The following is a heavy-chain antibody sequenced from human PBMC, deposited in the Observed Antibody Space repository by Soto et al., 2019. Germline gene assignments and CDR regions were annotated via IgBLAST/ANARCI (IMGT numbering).Heavy chain of an antibody. CDR2: ISGSGANT. V-gene: IGHV3-23*01. D-gene: IGHD3-10*01. Sequence: PGGSLRLSCEAAGFSFSSYAMSWVRQAPGKGLEWVSSISGSGANTKYADSVKGRFTISRDNSKNTLYLQMNSLRAEDTAVYYCARAPLLRWFDPWGQGTLVTVSS. J-gene: IGHJ5*02. CDR3: ARAPLLRWFDP. CDR1: GFSFSSYA.